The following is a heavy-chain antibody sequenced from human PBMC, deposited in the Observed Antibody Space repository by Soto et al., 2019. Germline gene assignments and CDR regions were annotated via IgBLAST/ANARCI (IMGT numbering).Heavy chain of an antibody. CDR2: IYYSGST. J-gene: IGHJ6*02. CDR1: GGSISSSSYY. V-gene: IGHV4-39*01. Sequence: KPSETLSLTCTVSGGSISSSSYYWGWIRQPPGKGLEWIGSIYYSGSTYYNPSLKSRVTISVDTSKNQFSLKLSSVTAADTAVYYCARHYPSIAAQYYYGMDVWGQGTTVTVSS. CDR3: ARHYPSIAAQYYYGMDV. D-gene: IGHD6-6*01.